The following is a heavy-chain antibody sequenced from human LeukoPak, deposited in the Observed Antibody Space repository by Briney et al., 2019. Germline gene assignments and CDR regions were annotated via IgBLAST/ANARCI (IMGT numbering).Heavy chain of an antibody. CDR2: ISYDGSNK. CDR3: AKDPRLGFGAAAGT. J-gene: IGHJ4*02. V-gene: IGHV3-30*18. D-gene: IGHD6-13*01. Sequence: GGSLRLSCAASGFTFSSYGMHWVRQAPGKGLKWVAVISYDGSNKYYADSVKGRFTISRDNSKNTLYLQMNSLRAEDTAVYYCAKDPRLGFGAAAGTWGQGTLVTVSS. CDR1: GFTFSSYG.